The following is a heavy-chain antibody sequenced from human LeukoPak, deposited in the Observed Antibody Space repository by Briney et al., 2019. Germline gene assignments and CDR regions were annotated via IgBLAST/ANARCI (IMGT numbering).Heavy chain of an antibody. CDR3: AKDLNYEQWLEKPDY. CDR2: IRYDGSNK. J-gene: IGHJ4*02. V-gene: IGHV3-30*02. D-gene: IGHD6-19*01. CDR1: GFTFSSYG. Sequence: PGGSLRLSCAASGFTFSSYGMHWVRQAPGKGLEWVAFIRYDGSNKYYADSVKGRFTISRDNSKNTLYLQMNSLRAEDTAVYYCAKDLNYEQWLEKPDYWGQGTLVTVSS.